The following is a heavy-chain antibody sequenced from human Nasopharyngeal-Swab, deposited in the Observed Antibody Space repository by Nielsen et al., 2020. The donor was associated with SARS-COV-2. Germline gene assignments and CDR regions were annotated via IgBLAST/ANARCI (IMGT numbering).Heavy chain of an antibody. CDR1: GVIFSKYC. CDR3: VKHQGSSSDQ. Sequence: GESLKISCAASGVIFSKYCMHWVRQAPGKGLVWVSGVHQNGSRTYYADSVRGRFTISRDNAKHTLYLQMTSLRVEDTAVYYCVKHQGSSSDQWGQGTLVTVSS. J-gene: IGHJ4*02. CDR2: VHQNGSRT. V-gene: IGHV3-74*01.